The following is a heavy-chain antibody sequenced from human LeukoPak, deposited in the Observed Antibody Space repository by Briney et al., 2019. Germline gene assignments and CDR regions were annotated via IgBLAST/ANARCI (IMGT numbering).Heavy chain of an antibody. D-gene: IGHD2/OR15-2a*01. CDR3: ARGHRFSY. Sequence: SETLSLTCAVYGGSFSGYYWSWIRQPPGKGLEWIGEINHSGSTNYNPSLKSRVTISVDTSKNQFSLKLSSVTAADTAVYYCARGHRFSYWGQGTLVTVSS. J-gene: IGHJ4*02. CDR1: GGSFSGYY. V-gene: IGHV4-34*01. CDR2: INHSGST.